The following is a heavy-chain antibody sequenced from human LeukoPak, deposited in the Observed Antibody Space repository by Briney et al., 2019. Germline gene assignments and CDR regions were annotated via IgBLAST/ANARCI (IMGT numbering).Heavy chain of an antibody. D-gene: IGHD2-21*02. CDR3: ARGSRYCGGDCYSPWRGQGS. CDR1: GGSINSSNW. J-gene: IGHJ5*02. CDR2: IYHSGST. V-gene: IGHV4-4*02. Sequence: SGPLSLPCAGSGGSINSSNWWRWVRQPPGKGLEWVGEIYHSGSTNYNPSLKSRVTISVDKSKNQFSLKLSSVTAADTAVYYCARGSRYCGGDCYSPWRGQGSWGQGTLVTVSS.